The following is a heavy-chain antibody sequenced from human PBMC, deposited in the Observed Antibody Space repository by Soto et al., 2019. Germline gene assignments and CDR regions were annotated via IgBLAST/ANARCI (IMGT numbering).Heavy chain of an antibody. CDR3: AGEAGPNRWFGP. CDR2: ISTSGTT. V-gene: IGHV4-4*07. J-gene: IGHJ5*02. CDR1: GACISSYF. D-gene: IGHD6-19*01. Sequence: SETMSLTCTVCGACISSYFLTWIRQPAVKALDWIGRISTSGTTNYNPSLKSRVTMSVDTSKNHSSLNLSSVTAAETAVYYCAGEAGPNRWFGPRGELTLVTVAS.